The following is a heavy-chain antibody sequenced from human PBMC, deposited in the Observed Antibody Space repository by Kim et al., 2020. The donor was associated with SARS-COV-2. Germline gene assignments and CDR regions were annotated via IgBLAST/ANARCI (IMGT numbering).Heavy chain of an antibody. J-gene: IGHJ4*02. D-gene: IGHD3-22*01. CDR2: ITSSTTTT. CDR3: ARDSYLNTRGFYPL. CDR1: GFTSSDYS. Sequence: GSLRLSCAASGFTSSDYSMNWVRQAPGKGLEWVSYITSSTTTTHYADSVKGRFTISRDNAKNSLFLQMNSLRDEDTAVYYCARDSYLNTRGFYPLWGQGTLVTVSS. V-gene: IGHV3-48*02.